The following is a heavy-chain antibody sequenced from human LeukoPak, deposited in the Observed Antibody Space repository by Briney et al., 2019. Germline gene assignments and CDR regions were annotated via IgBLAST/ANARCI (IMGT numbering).Heavy chain of an antibody. D-gene: IGHD6-13*01. CDR2: ISGSGGST. CDR3: AKEEDSSSWYAHFDY. CDR1: EFTFSSYA. J-gene: IGHJ4*02. Sequence: GGSLRLSCAASEFTFSSYAMSWVRQAPGKGLEWVSAISGSGGSTYYADSVKGRFTISRDNSKNTLYLQMNSLRAEDTAVYYCAKEEDSSSWYAHFDYWGQGTLVTVSS. V-gene: IGHV3-23*01.